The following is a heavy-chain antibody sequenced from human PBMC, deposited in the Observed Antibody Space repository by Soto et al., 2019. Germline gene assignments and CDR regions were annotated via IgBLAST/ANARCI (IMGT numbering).Heavy chain of an antibody. J-gene: IGHJ2*01. CDR2: IIPILGIA. CDR1: GGTFSSYT. Sequence: SVKVSCKASGGTFSSYTISWVRQAPGEGLEWMGRIIPILGIANYAQKFQGRVTITADKSTSTAYMELSSLRSEDTAVYYCARGPPVGATSWYFDLWGSGTLVTVSS. D-gene: IGHD1-26*01. CDR3: ARGPPVGATSWYFDL. V-gene: IGHV1-69*02.